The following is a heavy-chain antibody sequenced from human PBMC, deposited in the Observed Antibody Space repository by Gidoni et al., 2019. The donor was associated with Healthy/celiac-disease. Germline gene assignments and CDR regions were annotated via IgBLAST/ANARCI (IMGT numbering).Heavy chain of an antibody. V-gene: IGHV4-38-2*02. CDR2: IYHSGST. D-gene: IGHD3-10*01. J-gene: IGHJ4*02. CDR3: ARNVYYYGSGASTEFDY. CDR1: GYSISSGYY. Sequence: QVQLQESGPGLVKPSETLSLTCTVSGYSISSGYYWGWIRQPPGKGLEWIGSIYHSGSTYYNPSLKSRVTISVDTSKNQFFLKLSSVTAADTAVYYCARNVYYYGSGASTEFDYWGQGTLVTVSS.